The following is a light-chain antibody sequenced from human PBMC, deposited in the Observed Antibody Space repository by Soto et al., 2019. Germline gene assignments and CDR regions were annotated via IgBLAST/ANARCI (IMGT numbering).Light chain of an antibody. V-gene: IGKV1-39*01. J-gene: IGKJ3*01. CDR2: SAS. Sequence: DIQMTQSPSSLSASVGDRVTVTCRAGQSISRYLNWYQQRPGKAPKLLIYSASSLQTGVPSRFSGSGSGTDFTLTINSLQPEDFATYSCQQSYNGPFTFGPGTKVDIK. CDR3: QQSYNGPFT. CDR1: QSISRY.